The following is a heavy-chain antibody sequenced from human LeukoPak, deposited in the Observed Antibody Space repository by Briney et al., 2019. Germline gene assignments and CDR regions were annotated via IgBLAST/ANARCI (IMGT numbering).Heavy chain of an antibody. CDR2: ISTSSSII. D-gene: IGHD1/OR15-1a*01. Sequence: GGSLRLSCAASGFTFSSYGMHWVRQAPGKGLEWVSYISTSSSIIYYADSVKGRFTISRDNAKNSLYLQMNSLRAEDTALYYCARGTYYFDYWGQGTLVTVSS. CDR1: GFTFSSYG. V-gene: IGHV3-48*01. J-gene: IGHJ4*02. CDR3: ARGTYYFDY.